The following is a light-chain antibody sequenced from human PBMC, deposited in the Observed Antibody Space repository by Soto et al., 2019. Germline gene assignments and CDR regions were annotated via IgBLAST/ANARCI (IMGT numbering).Light chain of an antibody. CDR1: QSISSTF. J-gene: IGKJ1*01. CDR2: GAS. V-gene: IGKV3-20*01. CDR3: QQFASSVT. Sequence: EIVLTQSPGSLSLSPGETATLSCRSSQSISSTFFAWYQQKPGQAPRLLIYGASRKATGIPDRFTGSGSGTDFTLTIRRLEPDDFAVYYCQQFASSVTFGLGTKVEIK.